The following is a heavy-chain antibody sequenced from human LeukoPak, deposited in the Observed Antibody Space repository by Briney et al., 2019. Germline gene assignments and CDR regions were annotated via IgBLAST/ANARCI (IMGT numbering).Heavy chain of an antibody. Sequence: GRSLRLSCAASGFTFSSYGMHWVRQAPGKGLEWVAVIWYGGSNKYYADSVKGRFTISRDNSKNTLYLQMNSLRAEDTAVYYCALYSYGRNFDYWGQGTLVTVSS. D-gene: IGHD5-18*01. CDR3: ALYSYGRNFDY. V-gene: IGHV3-33*08. J-gene: IGHJ4*02. CDR1: GFTFSSYG. CDR2: IWYGGSNK.